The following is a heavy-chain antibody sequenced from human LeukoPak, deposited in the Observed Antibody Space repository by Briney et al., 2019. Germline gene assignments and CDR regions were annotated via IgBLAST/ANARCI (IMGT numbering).Heavy chain of an antibody. CDR3: ARHGYYYYTSGYFGY. V-gene: IGHV4-39*01. D-gene: IGHD3-22*01. CDR1: IDSISSSTYY. CDR2: FYYTGST. J-gene: IGHJ4*02. Sequence: KSSETLSLTCTVSIDSISSSTYYWGWIRQPPGKGLEWIGNFYYTGSTYYNPSLKSRVTISVDTSKNQFSLNLTSVTAADTALYYCARHGYYYYTSGYFGYWGQGILVTVSS.